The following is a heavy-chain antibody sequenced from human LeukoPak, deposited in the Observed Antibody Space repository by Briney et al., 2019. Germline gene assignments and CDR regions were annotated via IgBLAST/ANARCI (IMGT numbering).Heavy chain of an antibody. V-gene: IGHV4-59*01. J-gene: IGHJ5*02. CDR1: GGSISGYY. CDR3: ARGFDGVAGWFDP. CDR2: ISYRGST. D-gene: IGHD3-9*01. Sequence: SETLSLTCTVSGGSISGYYWSWIRQPPGKGLEWIGYISYRGSTKYNPSLKSRVTISVDTSKNQSSLKLSSVIAADTAVYYCARGFDGVAGWFDPWGQGTLVIVSS.